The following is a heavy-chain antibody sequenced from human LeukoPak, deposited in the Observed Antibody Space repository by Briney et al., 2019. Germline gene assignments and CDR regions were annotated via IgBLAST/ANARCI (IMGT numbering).Heavy chain of an antibody. CDR3: ARDSAVAGAFDY. CDR2: IYTSGST. V-gene: IGHV4-61*02. Sequence: SETLSLTCTVSGGSISSGSYYWSWIRRPAGKGLEWIGRIYTSGSTNYNPSLKSRVTISVDTSKNQFSLKLSSVTAADTAVYYCARDSAVAGAFDYWGQGTLVSVSS. D-gene: IGHD6-19*01. J-gene: IGHJ4*02. CDR1: GGSISSGSYY.